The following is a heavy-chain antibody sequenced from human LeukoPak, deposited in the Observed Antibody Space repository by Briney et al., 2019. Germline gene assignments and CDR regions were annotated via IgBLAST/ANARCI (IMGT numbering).Heavy chain of an antibody. CDR1: GCTFSSYA. Sequence: GGSLRLSCAASGCTFSSYAMSWVRQAPGKGLEWVSAISGSGGSTYYADSVKGRFTISRDNSKNTLYLQMNSLRAEDTAVYYCATNGYLEDQPQDNFDYWGQGTLVTVSS. CDR2: ISGSGGST. D-gene: IGHD2-2*01. J-gene: IGHJ4*02. CDR3: ATNGYLEDQPQDNFDY. V-gene: IGHV3-23*01.